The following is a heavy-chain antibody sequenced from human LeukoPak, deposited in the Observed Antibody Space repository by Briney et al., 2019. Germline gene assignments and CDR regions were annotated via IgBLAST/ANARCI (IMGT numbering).Heavy chain of an antibody. D-gene: IGHD2-2*01. CDR2: IYYSGTT. CDR3: ARDPRFCSTTNCPYGPNP. CDR1: GGSNRSGDYY. Sequence: PSQTLSLTCIVSGGSNRSGDYYWSWIRQPPGKGLEWIGLIYYSGTTSYNPSLKSRVTISIDTSKNQFSMKLTSITAADTAVYYCARDPRFCSTTNCPYGPNPWGQGTLVTVSS. J-gene: IGHJ5*02. V-gene: IGHV4-30-4*08.